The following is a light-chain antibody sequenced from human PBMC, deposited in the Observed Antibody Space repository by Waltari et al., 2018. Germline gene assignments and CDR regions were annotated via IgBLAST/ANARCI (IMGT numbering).Light chain of an antibody. J-gene: IGKJ4*01. CDR1: QSVLSSSNNKNY. CDR3: QQYYSTPLT. CDR2: WAS. Sequence: DIVMTQSPDSLAVSLGERATIDCTSRQSVLSSSNNKNYLAWYQQKPRQPPKLLISWASTRESGVPDRFSGSGSGTDFTLTISSLQAEDVAVYYCQQYYSTPLTFGGGTKVEIK. V-gene: IGKV4-1*01.